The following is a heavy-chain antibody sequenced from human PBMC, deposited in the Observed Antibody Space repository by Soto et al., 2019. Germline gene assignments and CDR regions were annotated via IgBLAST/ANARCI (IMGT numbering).Heavy chain of an antibody. Sequence: PGGSLRLSCAASGFTFSSYWMHWVRQAPGKGLVWVSRINSDGSSTSYADSVKGRFTISRDNAKNTLYLQMNSLRAEDTAVYYCARDLGPNIQLWSDGAFDIWGQGTMVTVSS. CDR3: ARDLGPNIQLWSDGAFDI. CDR1: GFTFSSYW. J-gene: IGHJ3*02. V-gene: IGHV3-74*01. CDR2: INSDGSST. D-gene: IGHD5-18*01.